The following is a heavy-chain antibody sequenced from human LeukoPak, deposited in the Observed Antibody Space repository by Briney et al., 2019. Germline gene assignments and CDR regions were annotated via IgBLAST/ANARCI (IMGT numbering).Heavy chain of an antibody. V-gene: IGHV3-23*01. CDR3: VKGFVHPTYYFDY. J-gene: IGHJ4*02. D-gene: IGHD3-10*01. Sequence: PGGSLRLSCAASGFTFSNYAMMWVRQAPGKRLEWISSITGSGDGTYYADSVSGRFTNSRDNSENTLYLQVNSLRVEDTAVYFCVKGFVHPTYYFDYWGQGPLVTVSS. CDR1: GFTFSNYA. CDR2: ITGSGDGT.